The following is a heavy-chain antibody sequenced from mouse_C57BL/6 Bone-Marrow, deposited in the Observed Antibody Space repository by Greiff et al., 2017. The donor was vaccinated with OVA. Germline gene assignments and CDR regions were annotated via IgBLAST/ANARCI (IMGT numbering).Heavy chain of an antibody. CDR2: IDPSDSYT. D-gene: IGHD2-1*01. J-gene: IGHJ1*03. Sequence: QVQLQQPGAELVKPGASVKLSCKASGYTFTSYWMQWVKQRPGPGLEWIGEIDPSDSYTNYNQKFKGKATLTVDTSSSTAYMQLSSLTSEDSAVYYCARSPYGNYWYFDVWGTGTTVTVSS. V-gene: IGHV1-50*01. CDR3: ARSPYGNYWYFDV. CDR1: GYTFTSYW.